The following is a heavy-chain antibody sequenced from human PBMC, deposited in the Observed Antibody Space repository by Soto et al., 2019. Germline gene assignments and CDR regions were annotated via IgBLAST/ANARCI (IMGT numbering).Heavy chain of an antibody. CDR1: GGSISSSSYY. CDR3: ARQGPHGANWVRYFDS. J-gene: IGHJ4*02. Sequence: SETLSLTCTVSGGSISSSSYYWCWIRHPPGKGLEWIGSIYYSGSTYYNPSLKSRVTISVDTSKNQFSLKLSSVTAADTAVYYCARQGPHGANWVRYFDSWGQGTLVTVSS. V-gene: IGHV4-39*01. D-gene: IGHD7-27*01. CDR2: IYYSGST.